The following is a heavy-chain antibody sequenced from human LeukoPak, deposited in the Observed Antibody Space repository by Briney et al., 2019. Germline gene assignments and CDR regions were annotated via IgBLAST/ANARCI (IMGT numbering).Heavy chain of an antibody. CDR3: ARVGGYCSGGSCYSVAHWFDP. Sequence: PSETLSLTCAVYGGSFSGYYWSWIRQPPGKGLEWIGEINHSGSTNYNPSLKSRVTISVDTSKNQFSLKLSSVTAADTAVYYCARVGGYCSGGSCYSVAHWFDPWGQGTLVTVSS. CDR2: INHSGST. D-gene: IGHD2-15*01. CDR1: GGSFSGYY. V-gene: IGHV4-34*01. J-gene: IGHJ5*02.